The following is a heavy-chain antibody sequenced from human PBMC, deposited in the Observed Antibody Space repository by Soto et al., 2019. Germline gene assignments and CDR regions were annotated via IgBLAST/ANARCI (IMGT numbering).Heavy chain of an antibody. V-gene: IGHV3-21*01. D-gene: IGHD2-21*01. J-gene: IGHJ5*02. CDR2: ITTSSAYI. Sequence: EVQLVESGGGLVKPGGSLRLSCAASGFTFNTYDMNWVRQAPGQGLEWVSSITTSSAYIYYADSLKGRITISRDNAKNSLFLQMNSLRAEDTAVYYCVRSGTARLLRHSWFDTWGQGTLVTVSS. CDR3: VRSGTARLLRHSWFDT. CDR1: GFTFNTYD.